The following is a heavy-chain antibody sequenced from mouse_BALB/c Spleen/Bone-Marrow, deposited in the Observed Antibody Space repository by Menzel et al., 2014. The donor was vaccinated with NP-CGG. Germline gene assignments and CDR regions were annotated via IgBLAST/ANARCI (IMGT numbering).Heavy chain of an antibody. J-gene: IGHJ3*01. CDR3: ASSYGYDEGFAY. D-gene: IGHD2-2*01. V-gene: IGHV1-69*02. Sequence: QVQLQQSGAELVKPGASVKLSCKASGYTFTSYWMHWVKQRPGQGLEWIGEIDPSDSYTNYNQKFKGKATLTVDKSSSTAYMQLSSLTSEDSAVYYCASSYGYDEGFAYWGQGTLVTVSA. CDR1: GYTFTSYW. CDR2: IDPSDSYT.